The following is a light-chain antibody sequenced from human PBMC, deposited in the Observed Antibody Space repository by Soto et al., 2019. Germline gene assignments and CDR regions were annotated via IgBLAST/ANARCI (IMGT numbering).Light chain of an antibody. V-gene: IGKV4-1*01. Sequence: DSGMTQSQDSLAVSLGARATINCRSSQSVLHTSTNKNDFAWYQQKPGQPPRLLISWASSRESGVPDRFSGSGSGTDFTLTISSLQAEDVAVYYCQQSYSLPPRFGQRTRLEI. CDR1: QSVLHTSTNKND. J-gene: IGKJ5*01. CDR3: QQSYSLPPR. CDR2: WAS.